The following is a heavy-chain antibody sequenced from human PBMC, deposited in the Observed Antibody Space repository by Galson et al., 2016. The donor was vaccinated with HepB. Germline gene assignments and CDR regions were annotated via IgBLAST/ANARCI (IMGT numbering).Heavy chain of an antibody. Sequence: SLRLSCAASGFPFSSYGMHWVRQAPGKGLQWVSAISATGGTTYYGESVKGRFTISRDNSKNTLYLQMNSLRAEDTAVYYCVKESPVRGNHFEYWGQGTLVTVSS. V-gene: IGHV3-23*01. CDR3: VKESPVRGNHFEY. CDR1: GFPFSSYG. CDR2: ISATGGTT. J-gene: IGHJ4*02. D-gene: IGHD3-16*01.